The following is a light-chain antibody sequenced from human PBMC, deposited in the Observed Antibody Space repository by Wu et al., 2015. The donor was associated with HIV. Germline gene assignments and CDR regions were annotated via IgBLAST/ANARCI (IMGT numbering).Light chain of an antibody. Sequence: EIVLTQSPGTLSLSPGERATLSCRASQSVNRDFLAWYQQKPGQAPRLLIYDASRRATGIPDRFSGSGSGTDFTLTISRLEPEDFAVYYCQQYGSPFTFGPGTKADI. CDR3: QQYGSPFT. J-gene: IGKJ3*01. CDR1: QSVNRDF. V-gene: IGKV3-20*01. CDR2: DAS.